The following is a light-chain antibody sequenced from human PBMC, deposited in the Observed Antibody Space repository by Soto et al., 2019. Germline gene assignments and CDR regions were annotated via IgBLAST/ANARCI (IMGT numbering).Light chain of an antibody. CDR2: DVS. CDR3: CSYAGSYTVV. CDR1: SSDVGSYNY. J-gene: IGLJ1*01. V-gene: IGLV2-11*01. Sequence: QSALTQPRSVSGSPGQSVTISCSGTSSDVGSYNYVSWYQHHPGKAPKLMIYDVSKRPSGVPDRFSGSKSGNTASLTISGLQAEDEADYYCCSYAGSYTVVFGTGTKLTVL.